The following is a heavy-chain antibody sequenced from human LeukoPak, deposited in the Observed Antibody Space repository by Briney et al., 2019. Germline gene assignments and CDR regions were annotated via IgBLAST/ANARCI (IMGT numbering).Heavy chain of an antibody. Sequence: SETLSLTCTVSGGSISSYYWSWIRQPPGKGLEWIGYIYTSGSTNYNPSLKSRVTISVDTSKNQFSLKLSSVTAADTAVYYCERHDYSNNGVFDYWGQGTLVTVSS. CDR2: IYTSGST. D-gene: IGHD4-11*01. J-gene: IGHJ4*02. CDR1: GGSISSYY. V-gene: IGHV4-4*09. CDR3: ERHDYSNNGVFDY.